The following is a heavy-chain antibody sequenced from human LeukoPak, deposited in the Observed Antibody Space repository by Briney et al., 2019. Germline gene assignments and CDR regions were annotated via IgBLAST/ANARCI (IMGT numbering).Heavy chain of an antibody. V-gene: IGHV3-23*01. CDR1: GFTFSSYG. D-gene: IGHD3-22*01. CDR3: AKTNGYYDY. J-gene: IGHJ4*02. Sequence: VGSLRLSCAASGFTFSSYGMSWVRQAPGKGLEWVSSISGSGGNTYYADSVKGRFTISRDNSKSTVYLQMNSLRAEDTAVYHCAKTNGYYDYWGQGTLVTVSS. CDR2: ISGSGGNT.